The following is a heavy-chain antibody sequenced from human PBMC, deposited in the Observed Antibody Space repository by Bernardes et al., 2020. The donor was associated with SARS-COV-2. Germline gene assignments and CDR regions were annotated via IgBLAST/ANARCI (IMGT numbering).Heavy chain of an antibody. CDR1: GFSLSTSGMC. CDR3: ARALFRERVRDAFNI. V-gene: IGHV2-70*01. J-gene: IGHJ3*02. D-gene: IGHD3-10*01. Sequence: SGPTLVQPTQTLTLTCTFSGFSLSTSGMCVSWIRQPPGKALEWLALIDWDDDKYYSTSLKTRLTISKDTSKNQVVLTMSNMDPVDTATYYCARALFRERVRDAFNIWGQGTMVTVSS. CDR2: IDWDDDK.